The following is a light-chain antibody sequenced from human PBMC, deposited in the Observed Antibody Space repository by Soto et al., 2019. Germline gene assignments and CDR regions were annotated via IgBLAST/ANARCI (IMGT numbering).Light chain of an antibody. CDR3: GSSAGSYTFDV. Sequence: QSVLTQPRSVSGSPGQSVTISCTGTSSDVGGYNYVSWYQQHPGKAPKLMIYDVSKRPSGVPDRFSGSKSGNTASLTISGLQAEDEADYLCGSSAGSYTFDVFXTATNVTVL. CDR1: SSDVGGYNY. V-gene: IGLV2-11*01. J-gene: IGLJ1*01. CDR2: DVS.